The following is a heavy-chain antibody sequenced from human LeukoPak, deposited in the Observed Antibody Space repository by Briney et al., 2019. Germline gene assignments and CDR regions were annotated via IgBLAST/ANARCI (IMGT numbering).Heavy chain of an antibody. CDR1: GYTFTSYG. CDR2: ISAYNGNT. CDR3: AFTGCSGGSCYDWFDP. J-gene: IGHJ5*02. V-gene: IGHV1-18*01. Sequence: GASVKVSCKASGYTFTSYGISWVRQAPGQGLEWMGWISAYNGNTNYAQKLQGRVTMTTDISTSTAYMELRSLRSDDTAVYYCAFTGCSGGSCYDWFDPWGQGTLVTVSS. D-gene: IGHD2-15*01.